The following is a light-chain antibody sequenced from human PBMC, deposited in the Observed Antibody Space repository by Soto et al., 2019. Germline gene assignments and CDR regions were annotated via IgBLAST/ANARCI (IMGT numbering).Light chain of an antibody. J-gene: IGKJ1*01. V-gene: IGKV1-8*01. CDR3: QQYYSYPLT. Sequence: AIRMTQSPSSLSASTGDRVTITCRASQGISSYLAWYQQKPGKAPKLLIYAASTLQSGVPSRFSGSGSGTDFTLNISCLQYEDFATYYCQQYYSYPLTFGQGTKVEIK. CDR1: QGISSY. CDR2: AAS.